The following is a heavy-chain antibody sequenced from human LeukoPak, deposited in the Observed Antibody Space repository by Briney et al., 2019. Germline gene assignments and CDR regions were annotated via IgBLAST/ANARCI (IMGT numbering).Heavy chain of an antibody. J-gene: IGHJ4*02. V-gene: IGHV3-30*18. CDR1: GFTFSSYG. D-gene: IGHD6-6*01. CDR3: AKDYSASQLVPLYYFNC. CDR2: ISYDGSNK. Sequence: GGSLRLSCAASGFTFSSYGMHWVRQAPGKGLEWVAVISYDGSNKYYADSVKGRFTISRDNSKNTLYLQMNSLRVEDTAVYSCAKDYSASQLVPLYYFNCWGQGSLVTVSS.